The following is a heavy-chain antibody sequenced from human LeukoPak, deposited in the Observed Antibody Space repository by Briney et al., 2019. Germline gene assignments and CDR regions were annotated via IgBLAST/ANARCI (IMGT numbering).Heavy chain of an antibody. CDR2: IRNDGSNK. J-gene: IGHJ4*02. CDR3: AKAPVTSCRGAYCYPFDS. CDR1: GFTFSNYG. Sequence: GGSLRLSCAASGFTFSNYGMHWVRQAPGKGLEWVAFIRNDGSNKYYADSVKGRFTISRDNSKNTLYLQMNSLRAEDAAVYFCAKAPVTSCRGAYCYPFDSWGQGTLVTVSS. V-gene: IGHV3-30*02. D-gene: IGHD2-21*01.